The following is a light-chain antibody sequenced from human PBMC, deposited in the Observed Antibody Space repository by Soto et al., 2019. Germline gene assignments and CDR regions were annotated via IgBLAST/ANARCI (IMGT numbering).Light chain of an antibody. V-gene: IGKV3-15*01. CDR1: QSVSSN. CDR3: QQYNNWPPYT. J-gene: IGKJ2*01. Sequence: IVMTQSPATLSVSPGDRATLSCRASQSVSSNLAWYQQKPGQGPRLLIYGTSTRATGVPARFSGSGSGTEFTLNISSLHSEDFAVYYCQQYNNWPPYTFGQGTKLEIK. CDR2: GTS.